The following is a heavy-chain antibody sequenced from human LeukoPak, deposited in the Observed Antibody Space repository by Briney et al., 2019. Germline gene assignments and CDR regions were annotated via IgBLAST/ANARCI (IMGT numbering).Heavy chain of an antibody. V-gene: IGHV1-2*02. CDR1: GYTFSDYR. D-gene: IGHD3-22*01. Sequence: ASVKVSCKASGYTFSDYRMHWVRQAPGRGLEWMGWINPKSVGTNYAQNLQGRVSMTGDTSINTAYMELSGLRSDDTAVYYCARGDTYYYDSSGYYPSTTFDHWGQGTLVTVSS. CDR3: ARGDTYYYDSSGYYPSTTFDH. J-gene: IGHJ4*02. CDR2: INPKSVGT.